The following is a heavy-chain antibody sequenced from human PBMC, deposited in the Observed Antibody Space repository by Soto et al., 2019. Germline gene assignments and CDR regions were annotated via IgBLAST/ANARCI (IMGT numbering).Heavy chain of an antibody. CDR2: IYRTGST. D-gene: IGHD1-7*01. Sequence: SETLSLTCAVSGGSFTSNNCWTFVRQPPGQGLEWIGEIYRTGSTNYNPSLKSRVTISLDKSENQFSLKVTSLTAADTAVYYCASRDPGTSVDYWGQGTLVTVSS. CDR3: ASRDPGTSVDY. V-gene: IGHV4-4*02. J-gene: IGHJ4*02. CDR1: GGSFTSNNC.